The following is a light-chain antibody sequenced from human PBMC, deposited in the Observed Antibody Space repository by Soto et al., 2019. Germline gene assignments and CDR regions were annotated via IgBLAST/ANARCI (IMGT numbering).Light chain of an antibody. CDR2: DVS. V-gene: IGLV2-14*01. CDR3: SSYTSSSTYF. Sequence: QSALTQPASVSGSPGQSITISCTGTSSDVGNYNYVSWYQQHPGKAPKLMIYDVSNRPSGVSNRFSGSKSGITASLTISGLQAEDEADYYCSSYTSSSTYFFGTGTKLTVL. J-gene: IGLJ1*01. CDR1: SSDVGNYNY.